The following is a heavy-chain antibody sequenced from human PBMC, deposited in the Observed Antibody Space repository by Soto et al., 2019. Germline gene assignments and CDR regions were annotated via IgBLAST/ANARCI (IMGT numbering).Heavy chain of an antibody. Sequence: QVQLVQSGAEVKKPGSSVKVSCKASGGTFSSYAISWVRQAPGQGLEWMGGIIPTFGTANYAQKFQGRVTITADESTSTAYMELSSLRSEDTAVYYCAREAGTVTTHYYYYGMDVWGQGTTVTVSS. CDR2: IIPTFGTA. D-gene: IGHD4-17*01. CDR1: GGTFSSYA. V-gene: IGHV1-69*01. J-gene: IGHJ6*02. CDR3: AREAGTVTTHYYYYGMDV.